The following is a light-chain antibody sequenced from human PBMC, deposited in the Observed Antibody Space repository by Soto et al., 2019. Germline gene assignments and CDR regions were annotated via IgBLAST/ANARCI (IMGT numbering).Light chain of an antibody. V-gene: IGKV1-5*03. CDR3: QQYRGYSWT. CDR1: ERISTW. CDR2: KAS. Sequence: DIQMTQSPSTLSAFVGDRVTITCRASERISTWLAWYQQKPGKPPKLMISKASTLESGVPSRFSGSGSGTDFTLPISGLQAEDAAIYYCQQYRGYSWTFGQGTKVEL. J-gene: IGKJ1*01.